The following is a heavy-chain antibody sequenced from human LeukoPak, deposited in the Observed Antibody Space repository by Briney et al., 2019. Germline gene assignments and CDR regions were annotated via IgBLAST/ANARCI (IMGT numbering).Heavy chain of an antibody. CDR2: ISAYNGNT. CDR3: ARDMYYYDSSGYLAYYY. CDR1: GYTFTSYG. J-gene: IGHJ4*02. Sequence: RASVKVSCKASGYTFTSYGISWVRQAPGQGLEWMGWISAYNGNTNYAQKFQGRVTMTTDTSTSTAYMEPRSLRSDDTAVYYCARDMYYYDSSGYLAYYYWGQGTLVTVSS. V-gene: IGHV1-18*01. D-gene: IGHD3-22*01.